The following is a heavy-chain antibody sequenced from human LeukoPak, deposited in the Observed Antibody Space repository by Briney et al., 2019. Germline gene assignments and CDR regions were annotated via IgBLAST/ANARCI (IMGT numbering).Heavy chain of an antibody. CDR1: GYTFSDLD. V-gene: IGHV1-18*01. D-gene: IGHD2-15*01. CDR3: ARDHTLPHCIAANCGRGGWSDP. Sequence: ASVKVSCKASGYTFSDLDFTWVRQAPGQGLEWLGWLSVDNDNTRYGEKFQGRVTMTTDTSANTVYMELKSLRPDDTAVYYCARDHTLPHCIAANCGRGGWSDPWGQGTLVTVSS. J-gene: IGHJ5*02. CDR2: LSVDNDNT.